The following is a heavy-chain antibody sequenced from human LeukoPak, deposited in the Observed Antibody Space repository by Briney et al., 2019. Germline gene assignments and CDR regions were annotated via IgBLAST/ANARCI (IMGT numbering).Heavy chain of an antibody. Sequence: GGSLRLSCAAPGFTFSSYAMSWVRQAPGKGLEWVSTISASGGSTYYATSVKGRFTISRDNSKNTLYLQMNSLRAEDTAVYYCAKDLSLYCGGDCYRNEFYFDYWGQGTLVTVSS. J-gene: IGHJ4*02. V-gene: IGHV3-23*01. CDR1: GFTFSSYA. CDR2: ISASGGST. CDR3: AKDLSLYCGGDCYRNEFYFDY. D-gene: IGHD2-21*02.